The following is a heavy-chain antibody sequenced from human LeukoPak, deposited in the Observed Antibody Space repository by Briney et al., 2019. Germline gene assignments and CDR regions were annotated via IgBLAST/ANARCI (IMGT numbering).Heavy chain of an antibody. Sequence: SETLSLTCSVSGASIRSSPYYWVWIRRPPGKGLEWIGTIYYGGSTYYHPSLKSRVNISVDTSKNQFSLHLSSVTAADTAVYYCARSLGMVIHNRFDPCGQGTLVSVSS. CDR2: IYYGGST. J-gene: IGHJ5*02. D-gene: IGHD3-3*01. CDR1: GASIRSSPYY. CDR3: ARSLGMVIHNRFDP. V-gene: IGHV4-39*01.